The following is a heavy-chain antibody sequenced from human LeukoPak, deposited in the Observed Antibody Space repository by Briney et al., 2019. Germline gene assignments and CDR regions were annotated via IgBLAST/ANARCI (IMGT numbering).Heavy chain of an antibody. V-gene: IGHV4-39*07. CDR3: ARIVVVITTQDAFDI. CDR2: IYYSGST. Sequence: SETLSLTCTVSGGSISSGTYYWGWIRQPPGKGLEWIGYIYYSGSTYYNPSLESRVTISVDTSKNQFSLKLSSVTAADTAVYYCARIVVVITTQDAFDIWGQGTMVTVSS. J-gene: IGHJ3*02. CDR1: GGSISSGTYY. D-gene: IGHD3-22*01.